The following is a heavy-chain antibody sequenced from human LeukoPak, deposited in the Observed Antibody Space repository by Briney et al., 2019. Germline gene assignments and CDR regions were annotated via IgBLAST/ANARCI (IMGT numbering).Heavy chain of an antibody. D-gene: IGHD6-19*01. Sequence: SETLSLTCTVSGGSISSGGYYWSWIRQHPGKGLEWIGYIYYSGSTYYNPSLKSRVTISVDTSKNQFSLKLSSVTAADTAVYYCARVPRWLGDSHFDSWGQGTLVTVSS. V-gene: IGHV4-31*03. CDR1: GGSISSGGYY. CDR2: IYYSGST. CDR3: ARVPRWLGDSHFDS. J-gene: IGHJ4*02.